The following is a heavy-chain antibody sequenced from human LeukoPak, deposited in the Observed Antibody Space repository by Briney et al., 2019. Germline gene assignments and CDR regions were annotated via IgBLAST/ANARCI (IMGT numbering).Heavy chain of an antibody. D-gene: IGHD3-9*01. J-gene: IGHJ4*02. CDR1: GFTFSSYA. CDR3: AKTSSVDFAWLLLGYFDY. Sequence: PAGSLRLSRAASGFTFSSYAMSWVRQAPGKGLEWVSAINGSGGSTYYADPVKGRFTISRDNSKNTLYQQMNSLRADDTAVYCCAKTSSVDFAWLLLGYFDYWGQGTLVTVSS. V-gene: IGHV3-23*01. CDR2: INGSGGST.